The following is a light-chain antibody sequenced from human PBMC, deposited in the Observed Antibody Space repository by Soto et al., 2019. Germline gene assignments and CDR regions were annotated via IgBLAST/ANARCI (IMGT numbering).Light chain of an antibody. CDR1: SSNIGAGYD. V-gene: IGLV1-40*01. CDR3: QSYDSSLSGAV. Sequence: QSVLTQPPSVSGAPGQRVTISCTGSSSNIGAGYDVQWYQQLPGTAPKLLIYGNSNRPSGVPDRFSGSKSGTSASLAITGLQAEDEADYYCQSYDSSLSGAVFVGGTQLTVL. CDR2: GNS. J-gene: IGLJ2*01.